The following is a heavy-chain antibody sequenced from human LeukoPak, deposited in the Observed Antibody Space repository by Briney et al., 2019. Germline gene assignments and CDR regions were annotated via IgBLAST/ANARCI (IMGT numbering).Heavy chain of an antibody. J-gene: IGHJ4*02. Sequence: GGSLRLSCAASGFTFSSYGMHWVRQAPGKGLEWVAFIRYDGSNKYYADSVKGRFTISRDNSKNTLYLQMNSLRAEDTAVYYCAKSLKFGEYTNLPFDCWGQGTLVTVSS. D-gene: IGHD3-10*01. V-gene: IGHV3-30*02. CDR3: AKSLKFGEYTNLPFDC. CDR2: IRYDGSNK. CDR1: GFTFSSYG.